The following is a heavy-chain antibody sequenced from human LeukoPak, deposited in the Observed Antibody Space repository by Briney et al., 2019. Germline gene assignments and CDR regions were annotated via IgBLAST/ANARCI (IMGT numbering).Heavy chain of an antibody. CDR3: ARDSDDILTGYPDNFDY. Sequence: GGSLRLSCVASGFTFSSYSMNWVRQAPGKGLEWVSYVSSSSSTIYYADSVKGRFTISRDNAKNSLYLQMNSLRAEDTAVYYCARDSDDILTGYPDNFDYWGPGTLVTVSS. J-gene: IGHJ4*02. CDR1: GFTFSSYS. V-gene: IGHV3-48*04. D-gene: IGHD3-9*01. CDR2: VSSSSSTI.